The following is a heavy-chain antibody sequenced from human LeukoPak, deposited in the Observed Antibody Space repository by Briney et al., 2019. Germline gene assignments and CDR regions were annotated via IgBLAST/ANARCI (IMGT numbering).Heavy chain of an antibody. J-gene: IGHJ4*02. D-gene: IGHD5-12*01. CDR3: AREYIGSDYFDY. Sequence: GGSLRLSCAASGFSFSSYEMNWVRQAPGKGLEWVAYISETRSSMNYADSVKGRFTISRDNAKNSLYLQMNSLRAEDTAVYYCAREYIGSDYFDYWGQGTQVTVSS. CDR1: GFSFSSYE. CDR2: ISETRSSM. V-gene: IGHV3-48*03.